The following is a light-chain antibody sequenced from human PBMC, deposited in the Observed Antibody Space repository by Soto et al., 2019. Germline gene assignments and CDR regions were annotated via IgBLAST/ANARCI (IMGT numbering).Light chain of an antibody. CDR2: STN. J-gene: IGLJ1*01. CDR1: SAPISTTYY. V-gene: IGLV8-61*01. CDR3: VLYMGGGADL. Sequence: QTVVIQESSLSVSPGGTVTLTCGLRSAPISTTYYPAWYQQTPGQAPRTLIYSTNTRSSGVPDRFSGSIRGNKAALTITGAQAEDEAEYHCVLYMGGGADLFGPGTKLTVL.